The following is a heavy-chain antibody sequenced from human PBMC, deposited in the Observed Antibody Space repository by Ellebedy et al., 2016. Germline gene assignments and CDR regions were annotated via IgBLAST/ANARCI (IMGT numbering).Heavy chain of an antibody. CDR3: AKWNGAWNAFDV. V-gene: IGHV4-59*02. Sequence: SETLSLTCNVFGGSVSSYYWNWIRRPPGKGLEWIGFVFHNGDGLYNPSLKSRLSMSVDTSKSQISLRLMSVTAADTAVYYCAKWNGAWNAFDVWGLGTMVTVSS. D-gene: IGHD1-1*01. CDR2: VFHNGDG. CDR1: GGSVSSYY. J-gene: IGHJ3*01.